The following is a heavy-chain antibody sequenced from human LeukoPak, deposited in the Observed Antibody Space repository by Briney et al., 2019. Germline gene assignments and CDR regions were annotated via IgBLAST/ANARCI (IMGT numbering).Heavy chain of an antibody. V-gene: IGHV4-59*01. CDR3: SRDSPPYSGSYYNGMDV. CDR2: IHYSGST. CDR1: GGSISSYY. J-gene: IGHJ6*02. D-gene: IGHD1-26*01. Sequence: SETLSLTCTVSGGSISSYYWSWIRQPPGKGLEWIGYIHYSGSTNYNPSLKSRVTISVDTSKNQFSLKLSSVTAADTAVYYCSRDSPPYSGSYYNGMDVWGQGTTVTVSS.